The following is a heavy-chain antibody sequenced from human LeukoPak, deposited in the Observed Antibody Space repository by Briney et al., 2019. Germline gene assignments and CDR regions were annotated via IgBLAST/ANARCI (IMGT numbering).Heavy chain of an antibody. Sequence: GGSLRLSCAASGFTFSSYAMSWVRQAPGKGLEWVSAISGRGVTTYYADSVKGRFTISRDNSKNTLYLQMNSLRAEDTAVYYCAKGHLWFRELLEVDAFDIWGQGTMVTVSS. CDR3: AKGHLWFRELLEVDAFDI. D-gene: IGHD3-10*01. V-gene: IGHV3-23*01. CDR2: ISGRGVTT. J-gene: IGHJ3*02. CDR1: GFTFSSYA.